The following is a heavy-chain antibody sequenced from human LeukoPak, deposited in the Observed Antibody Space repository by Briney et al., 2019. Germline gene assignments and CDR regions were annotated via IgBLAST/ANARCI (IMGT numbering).Heavy chain of an antibody. J-gene: IGHJ4*02. CDR3: ARGGGMIIFDY. CDR2: ISYSGST. CDR1: GASISDYY. D-gene: IGHD3-16*01. V-gene: IGHV4-59*01. Sequence: PSETLSLTCTVAGASISDYYWSWIRKPPGKGLEWIGYISYSGSTHYNPSLKSRVTISVDTSKNQFSLKLRSVTAADTAMYYCARGGGMIIFDYWGQGTLVTVSS.